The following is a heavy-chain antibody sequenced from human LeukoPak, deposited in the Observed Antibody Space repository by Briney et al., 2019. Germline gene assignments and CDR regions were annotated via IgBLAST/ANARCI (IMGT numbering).Heavy chain of an antibody. V-gene: IGHV4-34*01. CDR3: ARGNSYYHDSSGYYPYYFDY. D-gene: IGHD3-22*01. Sequence: ASETLSLTCAVYGGSFSGYYWSWIRQPPGKGLEWIGEINHSGSTNYNPSLKSRVTISVDTSKNQFSLKLSSVTAADTAVYYCARGNSYYHDSSGYYPYYFDYWGQGTLVTVSS. CDR2: INHSGST. J-gene: IGHJ4*02. CDR1: GGSFSGYY.